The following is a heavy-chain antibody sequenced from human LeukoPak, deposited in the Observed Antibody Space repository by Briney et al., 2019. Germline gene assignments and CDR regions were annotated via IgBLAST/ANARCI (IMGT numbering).Heavy chain of an antibody. V-gene: IGHV1-69*05. J-gene: IGHJ5*02. CDR2: IIPIFGTA. Sequence: ASVKVSCKASGGTFSSYAISWVRQAPGQGLEWMGGIIPIFGTANYAQKFQGRVTITTDESTSTAYMELSSLRSEDTAVYYCARHHGSQQRPPGWFDPWGQGTLVTVSS. CDR3: ARHHGSQQRPPGWFDP. D-gene: IGHD6-25*01. CDR1: GGTFSSYA.